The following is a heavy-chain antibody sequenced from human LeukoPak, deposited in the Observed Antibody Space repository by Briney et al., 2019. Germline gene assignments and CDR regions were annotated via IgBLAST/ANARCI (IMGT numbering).Heavy chain of an antibody. CDR3: ARMTTVTTGYFDY. V-gene: IGHV4-39*01. J-gene: IGHJ4*02. D-gene: IGHD4-17*01. CDR1: GGSISSSSYY. CDR2: IYYSGST. Sequence: PSETLSLTCTVSGGSISSSSYYWGWIRQPPGKGLEWIGSIYYSGSTYYNPSLKSRVTISVDTSKNQFSLKLSSVTAADTAVYYCARMTTVTTGYFDYWGQGTLVTVSS.